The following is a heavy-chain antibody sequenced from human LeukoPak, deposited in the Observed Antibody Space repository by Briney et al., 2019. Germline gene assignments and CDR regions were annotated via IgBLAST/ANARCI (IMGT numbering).Heavy chain of an antibody. D-gene: IGHD4/OR15-4a*01. CDR1: GFTFSSYT. CDR2: ISSGGGSI. V-gene: IGHV3-48*02. CDR3: AREVRGTYLDY. J-gene: IGHJ4*02. Sequence: GGSLRHSCAASGFTFSSYTMNWVRQAPGQGLEWVSYISSGGGSIFYADSVKGRFSISRDNAKNSLYLQMNSLRDDDTAVYFCAREVRGTYLDYWGQGTLVTVSS.